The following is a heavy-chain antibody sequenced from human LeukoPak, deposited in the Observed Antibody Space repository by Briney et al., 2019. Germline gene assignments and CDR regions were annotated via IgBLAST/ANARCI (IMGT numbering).Heavy chain of an antibody. J-gene: IGHJ4*02. CDR1: GYTFASYG. V-gene: IGHV1-18*01. CDR2: ISTYNGNT. D-gene: IGHD1-26*01. CDR3: ARSGVGATSGNSDY. Sequence: GASVKVSCKASGYTFASYGISWVRQAPGQGLEWMGWISTYNGNTNYAQKLQGRVTMTTDTSTSTAYMELRSLRSDDTAIYYCARSGVGATSGNSDYWGQGTLVTVSS.